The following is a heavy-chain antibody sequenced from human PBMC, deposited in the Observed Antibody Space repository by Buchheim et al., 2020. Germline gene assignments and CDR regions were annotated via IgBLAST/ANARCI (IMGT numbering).Heavy chain of an antibody. CDR1: GGSISSYY. CDR2: IYYSGST. CDR3: ARVGYYDSSGYYEVNWFDP. V-gene: IGHV4-59*01. Sequence: QVQLQESGPGLVKPSETLSLTCTVSGGSISSYYWSWIRQPPGKGLEWIGYIYYSGSTNYNPSLKSRVTISVDTSKNQFSLKLSSVTAADTAVYYCARVGYYDSSGYYEVNWFDPWGQGTL. D-gene: IGHD3-22*01. J-gene: IGHJ5*02.